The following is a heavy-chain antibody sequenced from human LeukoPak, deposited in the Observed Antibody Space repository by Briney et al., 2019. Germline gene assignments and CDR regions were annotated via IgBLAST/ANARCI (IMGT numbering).Heavy chain of an antibody. Sequence: SETLSLTCTVSGGSISSSSYYWGWIRQPPGKGLEWIGSIYYSGSTYYNPSLKSRVTISVDTSKNQFSLKLSSVTAADTAVYYCARGRIPRPFDYWGQGTLVTVSS. CDR2: IYYSGST. CDR1: GGSISSSSYY. D-gene: IGHD5-18*01. J-gene: IGHJ4*02. CDR3: ARGRIPRPFDY. V-gene: IGHV4-39*07.